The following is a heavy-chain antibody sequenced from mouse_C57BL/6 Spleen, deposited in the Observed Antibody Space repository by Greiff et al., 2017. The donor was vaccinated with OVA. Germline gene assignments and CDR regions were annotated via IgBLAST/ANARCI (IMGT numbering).Heavy chain of an antibody. CDR1: GYTFTSYW. V-gene: IGHV1-69*01. D-gene: IGHD1-1*01. J-gene: IGHJ1*03. CDR2: IDPSDSYT. CDR3: ARAGSSPLFDV. Sequence: VQLQQPGAELVMPGASVKLSCKASGYTFTSYWMHWVKQRPGQGLEWIGEIDPSDSYTNYNQKFKGKSTLTVDKSASTAYMQLSSLTSEDSAVYYCARAGSSPLFDVWGTGTTVTVSS.